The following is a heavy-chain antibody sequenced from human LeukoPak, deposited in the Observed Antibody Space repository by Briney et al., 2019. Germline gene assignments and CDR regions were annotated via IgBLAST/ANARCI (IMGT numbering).Heavy chain of an antibody. CDR3: ARHGGGYSSGWRDYYYYMDV. J-gene: IGHJ6*03. CDR2: INHSGST. CDR1: GGSFSGYY. D-gene: IGHD6-19*01. Sequence: SETLSLTCAVYGGSFSGYYWSWIRQPPGKGLEWIGEINHSGSTNYNPSLKSRVTISVDTSKNQFSLKLSSVTAADTAVYYCARHGGGYSSGWRDYYYYMDVWGKGTTVTISS. V-gene: IGHV4-34*01.